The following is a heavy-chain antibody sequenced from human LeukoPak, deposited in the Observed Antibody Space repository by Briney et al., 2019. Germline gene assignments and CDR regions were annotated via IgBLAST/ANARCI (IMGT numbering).Heavy chain of an antibody. CDR2: LYSGGNT. CDR3: ATHLIPYYYYGMDV. CDR1: GFTVSSNY. V-gene: IGHV3-53*01. Sequence: GGSLRLSCAASGFTVSSNYMSWVRQAPGKGLEWVSILYSGGNTYYTDSVEGRFTISRDNSKNTLYLQMNNLRVEDSALYYCATHLIPYYYYGMDVWGQGTTVTVSS. J-gene: IGHJ6*02.